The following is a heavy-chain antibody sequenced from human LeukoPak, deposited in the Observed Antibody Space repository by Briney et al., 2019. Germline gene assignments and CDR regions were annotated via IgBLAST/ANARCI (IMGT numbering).Heavy chain of an antibody. J-gene: IGHJ4*02. V-gene: IGHV3-30*18. CDR3: AKDRETTASGTFDY. CDR1: ALTLHNYC. Sequence: GGSLCLACAASALTLHNYCIHSARQAPGKGLGWVAVISDDGRHKNYADSVKGRFTISRDNSNNTLYLQMNSLRVEDTGVYYCAKDRETTASGTFDYWGQGTLVTVSS. D-gene: IGHD6-13*01. CDR2: ISDDGRHK.